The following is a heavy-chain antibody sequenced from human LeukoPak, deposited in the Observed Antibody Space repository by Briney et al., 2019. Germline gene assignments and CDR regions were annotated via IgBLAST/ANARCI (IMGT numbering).Heavy chain of an antibody. J-gene: IGHJ4*02. CDR3: ARVQLDLDY. D-gene: IGHD5-18*01. CDR2: ISYDGSNK. V-gene: IGHV3-30*04. CDR1: GFTFSFYA. Sequence: PGGSLRLSCAASGFTFSFYAMHWVRQAPGKGLEWVALISYDGSNKYYAESVKGRFTISRDNSKNTLYLQMNSLRGEDTAVYYCARVQLDLDYWGQGTLVTVSS.